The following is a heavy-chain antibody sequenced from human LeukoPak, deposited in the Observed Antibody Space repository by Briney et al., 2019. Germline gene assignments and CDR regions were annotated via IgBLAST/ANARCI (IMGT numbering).Heavy chain of an antibody. CDR2: ISSSSSYI. V-gene: IGHV3-21*01. D-gene: IGHD1-20*01. Sequence: PGGSLRLSCAASGFTFSSYSMNWVRQAPGKGLEWVSSISSSSSYIYYADSVKGRFTISRDNAKNSLYLQMNSLRAEDTAVYYCARDCSITGTPDLDYWGQGTLVTVSS. CDR1: GFTFSSYS. CDR3: ARDCSITGTPDLDY. J-gene: IGHJ4*02.